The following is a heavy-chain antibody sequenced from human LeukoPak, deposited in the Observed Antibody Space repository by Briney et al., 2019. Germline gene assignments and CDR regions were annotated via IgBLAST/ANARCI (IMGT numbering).Heavy chain of an antibody. CDR2: IIAILGIA. J-gene: IGHJ6*02. D-gene: IGHD6-6*01. CDR3: ATSIAARPVYYGMDV. Sequence: SVKVSCKASGGTFSSYAISWVRQAPGQGLEWMGRIIAILGIANYAQKFQGRVTITADKSTSTAYMELSSLRSEDTAVYYCATSIAARPVYYGMDVWGQGTTVTVSS. V-gene: IGHV1-69*04. CDR1: GGTFSSYA.